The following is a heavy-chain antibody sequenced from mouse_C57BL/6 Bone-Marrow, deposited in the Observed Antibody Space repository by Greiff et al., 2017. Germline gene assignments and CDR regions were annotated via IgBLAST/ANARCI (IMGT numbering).Heavy chain of an antibody. CDR1: GYAFSSSW. D-gene: IGHD3-3*01. CDR2: IYPGDGAT. Sequence: VQLQQSGPELVKPGASVKISCKASGYAFSSSWMNWVKQRPGKGLEWIGRIYPGDGATNYNGKFKGKATLTADKSSSTAYMQLSSLTSEDSAVYFCAKGPFDYWGQGTTLTVSS. CDR3: AKGPFDY. V-gene: IGHV1-82*01. J-gene: IGHJ2*01.